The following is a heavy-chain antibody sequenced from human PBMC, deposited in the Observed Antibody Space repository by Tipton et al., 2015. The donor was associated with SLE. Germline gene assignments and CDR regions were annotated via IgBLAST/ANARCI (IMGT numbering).Heavy chain of an antibody. D-gene: IGHD3-3*01. J-gene: IGHJ4*02. CDR2: IYSSGST. CDR3: ARAGDYDFWSGYYNY. V-gene: IGHV4-59*08. CDR1: GGSISSYY. Sequence: TLSLTCTVSGGSISSYYWSWIRQPPGKGLEWIGYIYSSGSTNYNPSLKSRVTISVDTSKNQFSLKLSSVTAADTAVYYCARAGDYDFWSGYYNYWGQGTLVTVSS.